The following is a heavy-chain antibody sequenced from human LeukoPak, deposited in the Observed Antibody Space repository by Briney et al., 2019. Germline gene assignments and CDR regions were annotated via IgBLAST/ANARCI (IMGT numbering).Heavy chain of an antibody. J-gene: IGHJ3*02. CDR2: ISGSGGNT. V-gene: IGHV3-23*01. D-gene: IGHD3-22*01. Sequence: PGGSLRLSCAASGFTFTYHAMNWVRQAPGKGLEWVSGISGSGGNTYYADSVKGRFTISRDNAKNSLYLQMNSLRAEDTAVYYCARARYDSSGPEGVDAFDIWGQGTMVTVSS. CDR1: GFTFTYHA. CDR3: ARARYDSSGPEGVDAFDI.